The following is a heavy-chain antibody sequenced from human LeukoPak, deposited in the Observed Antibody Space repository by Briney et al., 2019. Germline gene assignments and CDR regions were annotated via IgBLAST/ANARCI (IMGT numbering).Heavy chain of an antibody. V-gene: IGHV3-23*01. CDR3: SVRYNPDY. CDR2: IIGIGGST. Sequence: GGFLRLPCAAFGFTFSISATSWVRKAPGKGLDWVASIIGIGGSTYYADSVKGRFAISRDNSLNALDLEMNSRGGEDTAVYSCSVRYNPDYWGQGTLVTVSS. J-gene: IGHJ4*02. D-gene: IGHD5-24*01. CDR1: GFTFSISA.